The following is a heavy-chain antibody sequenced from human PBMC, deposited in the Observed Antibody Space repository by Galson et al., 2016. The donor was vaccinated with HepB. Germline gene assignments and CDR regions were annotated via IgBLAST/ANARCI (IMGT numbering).Heavy chain of an antibody. Sequence: SLRLSCAASAFTFSSYAMSWVRQAPGKGLEWISTISDSGGDTFYVDSVKGRFTISRDNSRNTLYLRLNSLRVEDTAVYYCANEIWYRSTHWGQGTLVTVSS. V-gene: IGHV3-23*01. J-gene: IGHJ4*02. CDR3: ANEIWYRSTH. D-gene: IGHD6-13*01. CDR2: ISDSGGDT. CDR1: AFTFSSYA.